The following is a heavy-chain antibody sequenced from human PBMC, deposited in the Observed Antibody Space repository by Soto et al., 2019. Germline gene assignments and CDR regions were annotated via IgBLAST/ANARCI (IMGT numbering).Heavy chain of an antibody. CDR2: IYYSGST. CDR3: TRTAGYVYQLLFNY. Sequence: SETLSLTCTVSGGSISSGDYYWSWIRQPPGKGLEWIGYIYYSGSTYYNPSLKSRVTISIDTSKNQFSLKLSSVTAADTAVYYCTRTAGYVYQLLFNYWGQGTLVTVSS. D-gene: IGHD2-2*01. J-gene: IGHJ4*02. CDR1: GGSISSGDYY. V-gene: IGHV4-30-4*01.